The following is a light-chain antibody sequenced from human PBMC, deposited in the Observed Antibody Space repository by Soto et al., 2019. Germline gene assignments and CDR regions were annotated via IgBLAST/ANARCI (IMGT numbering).Light chain of an antibody. CDR2: DAS. CDR1: QDISNY. CDR3: QQYDNLPLT. J-gene: IGKJ4*01. V-gene: IGKV1-33*01. Sequence: DIQMTQYPSSLSASVGDRVTITCQASQDISNYLNWYQQKPGKAPKLLIYDASNLETGVPSRFSGSGSGTDFTFTISSLQPEDIATYYCQQYDNLPLTFGGGPRWIS.